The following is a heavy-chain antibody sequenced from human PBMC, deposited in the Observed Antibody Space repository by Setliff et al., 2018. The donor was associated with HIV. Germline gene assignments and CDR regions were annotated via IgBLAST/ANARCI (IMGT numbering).Heavy chain of an antibody. Sequence: GGSLRLSCAASRFTFSSYAMSWVRQAPGKGLEWVSDISGSGGSTYSADSVKGRFTISRDNAKNSLYLKMNSLRAEDTAEYYCAKELAASGLGYFDSWGRGILVTVSS. CDR1: RFTFSSYA. CDR3: AKELAASGLGYFDS. J-gene: IGHJ4*02. V-gene: IGHV3-23*01. CDR2: ISGSGGST. D-gene: IGHD3-22*01.